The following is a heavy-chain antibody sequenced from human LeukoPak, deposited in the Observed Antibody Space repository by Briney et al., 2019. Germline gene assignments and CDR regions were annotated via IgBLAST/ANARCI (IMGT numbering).Heavy chain of an antibody. D-gene: IGHD2-15*01. Sequence: SETLSLTCTVSGGSISSGDYYWSWIRQPPGKGLEWIGYIYYSASTYYNPSLKSRVTISVDTSKNQFSLKLSSVTAADTAVYYCARYWDYYYGMDVWGQGTTVTVSS. CDR3: ARYWDYYYGMDV. CDR1: GGSISSGDYY. J-gene: IGHJ6*02. V-gene: IGHV4-30-4*01. CDR2: IYYSAST.